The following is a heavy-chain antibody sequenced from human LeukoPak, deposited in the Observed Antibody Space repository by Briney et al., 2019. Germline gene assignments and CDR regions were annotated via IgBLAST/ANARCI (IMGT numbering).Heavy chain of an antibody. Sequence: GGSLSLSCAASGFTFSSYAMSWVRQAPGKGLEWVSAISGSGGSTYYADSVKGRFTISRDNSKNTLYLQMNSLRAEDTAVYYCAKRLDPPYYFDYWGRGTLVTVSS. CDR2: ISGSGGST. CDR1: GFTFSSYA. CDR3: AKRLDPPYYFDY. J-gene: IGHJ4*02. D-gene: IGHD3/OR15-3a*01. V-gene: IGHV3-23*01.